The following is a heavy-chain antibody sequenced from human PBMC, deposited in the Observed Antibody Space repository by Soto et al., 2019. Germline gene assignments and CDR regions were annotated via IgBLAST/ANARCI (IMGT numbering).Heavy chain of an antibody. Sequence: GGSLRLSCAASGFTFSSYAMHWVRQAPGKGLEWVAVISYDGSNKYYADSVKGRFTISRDNSKNTLYLQMNSLRAEDTAVYYCARADQLLPNYYYGMDVWGQGTTVTVSS. CDR2: ISYDGSNK. J-gene: IGHJ6*02. D-gene: IGHD2-2*01. CDR1: GFTFSSYA. V-gene: IGHV3-30-3*01. CDR3: ARADQLLPNYYYGMDV.